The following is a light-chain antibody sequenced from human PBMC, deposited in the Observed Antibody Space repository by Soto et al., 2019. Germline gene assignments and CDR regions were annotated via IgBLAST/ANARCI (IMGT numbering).Light chain of an antibody. CDR3: QSFDTRLKSVV. J-gene: IGLJ2*01. Sequence: QSMVTQPPSASGALGQRVTISCTGSSSNIGAGYDVHWYQQFPGRAPRLLIFGNNNRPSGVPDRFSGSKSGTSASLDISGLQADDEDDYYCQSFDTRLKSVVFGGGTKLTVL. V-gene: IGLV1-40*01. CDR1: SSNIGAGYD. CDR2: GNN.